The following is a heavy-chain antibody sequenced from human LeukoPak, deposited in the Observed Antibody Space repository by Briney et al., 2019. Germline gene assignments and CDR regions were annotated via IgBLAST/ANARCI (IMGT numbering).Heavy chain of an antibody. CDR2: INHSGST. V-gene: IGHV4-34*01. CDR3: ARGRVVVPAAIKTERDH. Sequence: SETLSLTCAVYGGSFSGYYWSWIRQPPGKGLEWIAEINHSGSTNYNPSLKSRVTISVDTSKNQFSLKLSSVTAADTAVYYCARGRVVVPAAIKTERDHWGQGTLVTVSS. CDR1: GGSFSGYY. D-gene: IGHD2-2*01. J-gene: IGHJ5*02.